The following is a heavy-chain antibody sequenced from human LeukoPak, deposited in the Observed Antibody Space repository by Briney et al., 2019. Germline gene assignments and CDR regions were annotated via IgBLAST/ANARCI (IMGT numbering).Heavy chain of an antibody. CDR1: GGSISSGDYY. CDR3: AREVSLGYCSGGSCYSEDY. Sequence: PSQTLSLTCTVSGGSISSGDYYWSWIRQPPGKXXXXIGYIYYSGSTYYNPSLKSRVTISVDTSKNQFSLKLSSVTAADTAVYCCAREVSLGYCSGGSCYSEDYWGQGTLVTVSS. CDR2: IYYSGST. J-gene: IGHJ4*02. D-gene: IGHD2-15*01. V-gene: IGHV4-30-4*01.